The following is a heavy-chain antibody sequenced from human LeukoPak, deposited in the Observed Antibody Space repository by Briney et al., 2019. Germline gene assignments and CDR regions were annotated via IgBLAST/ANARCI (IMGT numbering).Heavy chain of an antibody. CDR2: IWYVGSNK. Sequence: PGGSLRLSCAASGFTFSSYGMHWVRQAPGKGLEWVAVIWYVGSNKYYADSVKGRFTISRDNSKNTLYLQMNSLRSEDTAVYYCARSPAVASNWFDPWGQGTLVTVSS. CDR3: ARSPAVASNWFDP. D-gene: IGHD6-19*01. J-gene: IGHJ5*02. CDR1: GFTFSSYG. V-gene: IGHV3-33*01.